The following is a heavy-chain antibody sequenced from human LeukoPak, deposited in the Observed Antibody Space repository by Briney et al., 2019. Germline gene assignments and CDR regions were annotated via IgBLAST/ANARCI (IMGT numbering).Heavy chain of an antibody. CDR2: IYYSGST. Sequence: PQTLSLTCTVSVGSISSGDYYWSWIRQPPGKGLEWIGYIYYSGSTYYNPSLKSQVTISVDTSKNQFSLKLSSVTAADTAVYYCARSLTIFGVVTDWGQGTLVTVSS. CDR1: VGSISSGDYY. D-gene: IGHD3-3*01. J-gene: IGHJ4*02. CDR3: ARSLTIFGVVTD. V-gene: IGHV4-30-4*08.